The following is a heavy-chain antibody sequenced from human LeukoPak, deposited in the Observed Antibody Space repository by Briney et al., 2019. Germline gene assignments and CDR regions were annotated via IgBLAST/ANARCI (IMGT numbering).Heavy chain of an antibody. D-gene: IGHD4-11*01. Sequence: ASVKVSCKASGYTFTGYYMHWVRQAPGQGLEWMGWINPNSGGTNYAQKFQGRVTMTRGTSISTAYMELSRLRSDDTAVYYCAREGAKATVTTPYYYYGMDVWGQGTTVTVSS. CDR1: GYTFTGYY. CDR2: INPNSGGT. J-gene: IGHJ6*02. V-gene: IGHV1-2*02. CDR3: AREGAKATVTTPYYYYGMDV.